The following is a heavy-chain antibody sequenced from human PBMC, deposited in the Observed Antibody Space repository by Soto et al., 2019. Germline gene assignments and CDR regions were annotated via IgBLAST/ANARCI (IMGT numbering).Heavy chain of an antibody. CDR2: IYYSGST. CDR3: ARELYYYGSGNNLFDS. J-gene: IGHJ5*01. D-gene: IGHD3-10*01. V-gene: IGHV4-31*03. Sequence: SETLSLTCTVSGGSISSGGYYWSWISQHPGKGLEWIGYIYYSGSTYYNPSLKSRVTISVDTSKNQFSLKLSSVTAADTAVYYCARELYYYGSGNNLFDSRGQGTPVIVSS. CDR1: GGSISSGGYY.